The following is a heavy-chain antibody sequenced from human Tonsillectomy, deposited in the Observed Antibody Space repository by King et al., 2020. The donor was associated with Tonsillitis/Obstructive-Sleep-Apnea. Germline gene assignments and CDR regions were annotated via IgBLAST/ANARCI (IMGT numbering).Heavy chain of an antibody. D-gene: IGHD6-19*01. J-gene: IGHJ4*02. CDR1: GFTFISYS. Sequence: VQLVESGGGLVKPGGSLRLSCAASGFTFISYSMNWVRQAPGKGLEWVSSISSSSSYIYYADSVKGRFTISRDNAKNSLYLQMNSLRAEDTAVYYCAREQAGGAVAGSSVAYWGQGTLVTVSS. CDR2: ISSSSSYI. CDR3: AREQAGGAVAGSSVAY. V-gene: IGHV3-21*01.